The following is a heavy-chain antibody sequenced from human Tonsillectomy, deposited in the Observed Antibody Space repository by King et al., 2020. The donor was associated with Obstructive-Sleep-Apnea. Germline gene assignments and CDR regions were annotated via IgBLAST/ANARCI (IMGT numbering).Heavy chain of an antibody. CDR2: IYSGGST. CDR1: GFTVSSNY. CDR3: ARVFGSGICLGY. D-gene: IGHD3-10*01. V-gene: IGHV3-66*01. J-gene: IGHJ4*02. Sequence: VQLVESGGGLVQPGGSLRLSCAASGFTVSSNYMSWVRQAPGKGLEWVAVIYSGGSTHYADSVKGRFNISRDNSKNTLYLHMNSLRAEDTAVYYCARVFGSGICLGYWGQGTLVTVSS.